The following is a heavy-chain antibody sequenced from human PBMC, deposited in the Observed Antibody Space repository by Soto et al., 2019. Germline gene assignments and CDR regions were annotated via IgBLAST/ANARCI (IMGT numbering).Heavy chain of an antibody. CDR1: GGTFSSYA. Sequence: GASVKVSCKASGGTFSSYAISWVRQAPGQGLERMGGIIPIFGTANYAQKFQGRVTITADESTSTVYMEMRNLRSDDTALYFCARSSGGVYGIIIGGTNWFGPWGQGTLVTVSS. J-gene: IGHJ5*02. D-gene: IGHD3-10*01. CDR3: ARSSGGVYGIIIGGTNWFGP. CDR2: IIPIFGTA. V-gene: IGHV1-69*13.